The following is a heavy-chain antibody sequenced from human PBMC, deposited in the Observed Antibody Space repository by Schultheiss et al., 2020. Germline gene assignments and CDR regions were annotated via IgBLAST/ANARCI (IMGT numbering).Heavy chain of an antibody. CDR1: GFTFSNFA. J-gene: IGHJ4*02. CDR2: ISFDGTNK. V-gene: IGHV3-30*04. D-gene: IGHD6-6*01. Sequence: GESLKISCAASGFTFSNFAMHWVRQAPGKGLEWVSTISFDGTNKYYADSVTGRFTLSRDNSKNTLYLQMHSLRLEDTAVYYCARDEYSSPIAYWGQGTLVTVSS. CDR3: ARDEYSSPIAY.